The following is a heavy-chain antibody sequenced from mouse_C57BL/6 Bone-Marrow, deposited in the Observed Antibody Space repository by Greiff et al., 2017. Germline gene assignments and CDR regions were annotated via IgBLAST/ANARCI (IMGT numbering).Heavy chain of an antibody. CDR3: ARSLYGNYVGFAY. V-gene: IGHV7-3*01. Sequence: EVKLVESGGGLVQPGGSLSLSCAASGFTFTDYYMSWVRQPPGKALEWLGFIRNKANGYTTEYSASVKGRFTISRDNSQSILYLQMNALRAEDSATYYCARSLYGNYVGFAYWGQGTLVTVSA. J-gene: IGHJ3*01. D-gene: IGHD2-1*01. CDR1: GFTFTDYY. CDR2: IRNKANGYTT.